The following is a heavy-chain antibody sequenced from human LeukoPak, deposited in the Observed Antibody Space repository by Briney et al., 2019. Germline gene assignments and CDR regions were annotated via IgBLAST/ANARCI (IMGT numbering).Heavy chain of an antibody. V-gene: IGHV1-69*05. D-gene: IGHD5-18*01. CDR2: IIPIFCTA. CDR3: ARVDTAMVVLDY. Sequence: GASVNVSFKGSGGTFSSYAISWVRQAPGQGLEWMGVIIPIFCTANYVQKVQGRVTITTEESTSTAYMELSSLRSEDTAVYYCARVDTAMVVLDYWGQGTLVTVSS. J-gene: IGHJ4*02. CDR1: GGTFSSYA.